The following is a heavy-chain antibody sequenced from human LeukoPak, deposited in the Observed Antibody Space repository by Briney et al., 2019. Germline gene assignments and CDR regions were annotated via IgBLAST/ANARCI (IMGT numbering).Heavy chain of an antibody. Sequence: SEALSLTCTVSSYSISSGYYWTWLRQPPGEGLEWIGSTNSNVHTYYSPSLKRRVSISVDTSTNKFYLRLTSVTAADTAVYYCARAAAGGHNWFDPWGQGTLVTVSS. V-gene: IGHV4-38-2*02. J-gene: IGHJ5*02. CDR2: TNSNVHT. CDR3: ARAAAGGHNWFDP. CDR1: SYSISSGYY. D-gene: IGHD6-13*01.